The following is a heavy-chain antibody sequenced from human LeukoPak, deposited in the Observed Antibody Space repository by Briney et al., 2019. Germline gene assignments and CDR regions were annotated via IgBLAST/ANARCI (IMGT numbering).Heavy chain of an antibody. J-gene: IGHJ4*02. CDR3: AKDGGYDSSGYYGFDY. CDR1: GFTFSDYY. D-gene: IGHD3-22*01. Sequence: GGSLRLSCAASGFTFSDYYMSWIRQAPGKGPEWVSYISSSGSTIYYADSVKGRFTISRDNAKNSLYLQMNSLRAEDTAVYYCAKDGGYDSSGYYGFDYWGQGTLVTVSS. V-gene: IGHV3-11*01. CDR2: ISSSGSTI.